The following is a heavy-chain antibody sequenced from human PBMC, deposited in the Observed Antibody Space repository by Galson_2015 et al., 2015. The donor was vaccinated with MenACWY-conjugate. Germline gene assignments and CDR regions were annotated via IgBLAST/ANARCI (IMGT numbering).Heavy chain of an antibody. Sequence: SLRLSCAASGFAFSRYDMVWIRQAPGKGLEWVSFITRSGSTRLYSDSVQGRFTVSRDNAETSVYLQMNSLRAEDTAVYYCGSRYCGADYCHARDYWGQGTLVPVSS. CDR2: ITRSGSTR. V-gene: IGHV3-48*03. CDR3: GSRYCGADYCHARDY. CDR1: GFAFSRYD. J-gene: IGHJ4*02. D-gene: IGHD2-21*01.